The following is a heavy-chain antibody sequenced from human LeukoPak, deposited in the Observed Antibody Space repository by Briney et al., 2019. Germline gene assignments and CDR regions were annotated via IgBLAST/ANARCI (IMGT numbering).Heavy chain of an antibody. J-gene: IGHJ5*02. D-gene: IGHD2-2*01. V-gene: IGHV1-2*02. CDR1: GYTFTGYY. Sequence: ASVKVSCKASGYTFTGYYMHWVRQAPGQGLEWMGWINPNSDGTNYAQKFQGRVTMTRDTSISTAYMELGRLRSDDTAVYYCARGGCSSTSCYWRNNWFDPWGQGTLVTVSS. CDR3: ARGGCSSTSCYWRNNWFDP. CDR2: INPNSDGT.